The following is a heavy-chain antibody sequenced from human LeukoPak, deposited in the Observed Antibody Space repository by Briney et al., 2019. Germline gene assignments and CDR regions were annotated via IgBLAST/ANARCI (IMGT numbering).Heavy chain of an antibody. D-gene: IGHD3-10*01. J-gene: IGHJ5*02. CDR3: AKDVLGEDNWFDP. Sequence: GGSLRLSCAASGFTFSSYAISWVRQPPGKGLEWVSSISGGGYSTYYADSVKGRFTISRDFSTNTVYLQMNSLRAEDTAVYYCAKDVLGEDNWFDPWGQGTLVTVSS. CDR1: GFTFSSYA. V-gene: IGHV3-23*01. CDR2: ISGGGYST.